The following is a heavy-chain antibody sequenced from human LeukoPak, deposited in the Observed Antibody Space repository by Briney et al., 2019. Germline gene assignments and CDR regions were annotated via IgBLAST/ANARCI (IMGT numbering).Heavy chain of an antibody. J-gene: IGHJ5*02. CDR2: ISAYNGNT. D-gene: IGHD1-14*01. CDR3: ARYGKAQHWFDP. Sequence: ASVKLSCKPSGYTFTSSGISCVPQAPGHGLEGMGWISAYNGNTNYAQKLQGRVTMNTDTSTRTAYMEVRSLRSDDTAVYYCARYGKAQHWFDPWGQGTLVTVSS. CDR1: GYTFTSSG. V-gene: IGHV1-18*01.